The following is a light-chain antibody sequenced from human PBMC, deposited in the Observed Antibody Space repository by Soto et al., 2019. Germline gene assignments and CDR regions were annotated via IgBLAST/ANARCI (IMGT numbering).Light chain of an antibody. CDR1: QSVSSSY. J-gene: IGKJ2*01. Sequence: EIVLTQSPGTLSLSPGERATLSCRASQSVSSSYLAWYQQKPGQAPRLLIYGESSRATGIPDRFSGSGSGTGFTLTISRLEPADFAVYYCKQYGSSLPYTFGQGTKLEIK. V-gene: IGKV3-20*01. CDR3: KQYGSSLPYT. CDR2: GES.